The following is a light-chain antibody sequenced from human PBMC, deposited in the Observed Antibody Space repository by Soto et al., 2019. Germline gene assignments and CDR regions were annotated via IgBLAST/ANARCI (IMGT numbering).Light chain of an antibody. CDR2: VAS. Sequence: DIQMTQSPSSVSASVGDRVTITCRASQGISTWLAWYQQKPGKAPKVLIYVASNLQSGVPSRFSGSGSGTEFTLTISRLEPEDFAVYYCQQYGSSPYTFGQGTKLEIK. CDR1: QGISTW. J-gene: IGKJ2*01. V-gene: IGKV1-12*01. CDR3: QQYGSSPYT.